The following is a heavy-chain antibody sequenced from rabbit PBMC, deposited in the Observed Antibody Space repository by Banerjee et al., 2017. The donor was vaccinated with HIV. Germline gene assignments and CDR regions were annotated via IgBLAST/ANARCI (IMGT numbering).Heavy chain of an antibody. CDR3: ARVGYAGYVYAGEYYFNL. Sequence: QEQLVESGGGLVQPGGSLKLSCKASGFDFSSYGVSWVRQAPGKGLEWIGYIDPIFGSTYYASWVNGRFTISSHNAQNTLYPQLDSLTAADTATYFCARVGYAGYVYAGEYYFNLWGPGTLVTVS. CDR2: IDPIFGST. D-gene: IGHD6-1*01. CDR1: GFDFSSYG. J-gene: IGHJ4*01. V-gene: IGHV1S47*01.